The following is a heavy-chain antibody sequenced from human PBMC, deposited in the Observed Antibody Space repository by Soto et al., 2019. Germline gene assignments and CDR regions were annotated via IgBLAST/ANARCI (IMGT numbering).Heavy chain of an antibody. V-gene: IGHV4-4*07. Sequence: VQLQESGPGLVKPSDTLSLSCTVSGASLLSSYWSWVRQPAGKGLEWIGHIFSSGRTSYNPSLKNRLTLSIDTSKNVCSLNLSSVTAADTAVYYCAKGWDEKYFDSWGQGSLVIVSS. J-gene: IGHJ4*02. D-gene: IGHD1-26*01. CDR3: AKGWDEKYFDS. CDR2: IFSSGRT. CDR1: GASLLSSY.